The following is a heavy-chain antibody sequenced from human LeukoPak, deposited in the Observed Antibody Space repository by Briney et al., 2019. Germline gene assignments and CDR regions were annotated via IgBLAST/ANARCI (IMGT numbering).Heavy chain of an antibody. V-gene: IGHV3-21*01. CDR2: ISSSSSYI. J-gene: IGHJ3*02. Sequence: GSLRLSCAASGFTFSSYSMNWVRQAPGKGLEWVSSISSSSSYIYYADSVKGRFTISRDNAKNSLYLQMNSLRAEDTAVYYCARDDTYYYDSSGSTYDAFDIWGQGTMVTVSS. CDR3: ARDDTYYYDSSGSTYDAFDI. D-gene: IGHD3-22*01. CDR1: GFTFSSYS.